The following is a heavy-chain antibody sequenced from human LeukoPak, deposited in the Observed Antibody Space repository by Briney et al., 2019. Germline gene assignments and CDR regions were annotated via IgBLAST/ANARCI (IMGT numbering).Heavy chain of an antibody. V-gene: IGHV4-61*02. D-gene: IGHD3-10*01. CDR1: GGSISSSSYY. Sequence: SETLSLTCTVSGGSISSSSYYWGWIRRPAGKGLEWIGRIYTSGSTNYNPSLKSRVTMSVDTSKNQFSLKLSSVTAADTAVYYCARGGSLSYGQDAFDIWGQGTMVTVSS. CDR2: IYTSGST. J-gene: IGHJ3*02. CDR3: ARGGSLSYGQDAFDI.